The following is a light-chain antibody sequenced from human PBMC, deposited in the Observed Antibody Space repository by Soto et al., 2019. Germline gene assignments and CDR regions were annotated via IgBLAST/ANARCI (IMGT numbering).Light chain of an antibody. V-gene: IGKV3-20*01. CDR3: QQFGTLPRA. CDR2: DAS. J-gene: IGKJ1*01. Sequence: IVLPQSPGTLSLSPGERATLACRAIQTVSSNYLAWYQQRPGQAPRLLIYDASTRATGTPDRFSGSGSGTDFTLTISRLEPEDFAVYYCQQFGTLPRAFGQGTKVDIK. CDR1: QTVSSNY.